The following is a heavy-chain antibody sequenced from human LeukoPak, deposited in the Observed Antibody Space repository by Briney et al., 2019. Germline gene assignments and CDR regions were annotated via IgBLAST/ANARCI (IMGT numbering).Heavy chain of an antibody. CDR2: LSGYNGNT. J-gene: IGHJ3*02. Sequence: ASVTVSRKASGYRFTTYNINWVRQPPAQGLEWMGWLSGYNGNTNYAQKLQGRVTMTTDTSTSTAYMELRSLKSDDTAVYYCASLKNYYDSSGYLVTDAFDIWGQGTMVTVSS. CDR3: ASLKNYYDSSGYLVTDAFDI. V-gene: IGHV1-18*01. D-gene: IGHD3-22*01. CDR1: GYRFTTYN.